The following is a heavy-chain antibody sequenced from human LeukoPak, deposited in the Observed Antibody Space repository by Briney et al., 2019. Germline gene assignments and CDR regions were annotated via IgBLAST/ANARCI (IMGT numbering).Heavy chain of an antibody. CDR2: ISGSGGST. D-gene: IGHD6-13*01. Sequence: GGSLRLSCAASGFTFSNYAMSWVRQAPGKGLEWVSVISGSGGSTYYAHSVKGRFTISRDNSKNTLYLQMNSLRAEDTAVYYCAKDLITPAAASVFDYWGQGTLVTASS. V-gene: IGHV3-23*01. CDR3: AKDLITPAAASVFDY. CDR1: GFTFSNYA. J-gene: IGHJ4*02.